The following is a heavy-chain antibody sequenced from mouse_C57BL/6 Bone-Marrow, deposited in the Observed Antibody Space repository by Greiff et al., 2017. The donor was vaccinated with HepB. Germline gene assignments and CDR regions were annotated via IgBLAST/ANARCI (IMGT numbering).Heavy chain of an antibody. CDR1: GYTFTSYG. J-gene: IGHJ4*01. V-gene: IGHV1-81*01. CDR3: ASSSPYAMDY. Sequence: QVQLQQSGAELARPGASVKLSCKASGYTFTSYGISWVKQRTGQGLEWIGEIYPRSGNTYYNEKFKGKATLTADKSSSTAYVELRSLTSEDSAVYFCASSSPYAMDYWGQGTSVTVSS. D-gene: IGHD1-1*01. CDR2: IYPRSGNT.